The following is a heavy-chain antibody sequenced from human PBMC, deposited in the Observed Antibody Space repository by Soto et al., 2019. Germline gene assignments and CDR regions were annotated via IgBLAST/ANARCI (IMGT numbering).Heavy chain of an antibody. Sequence: QVQLVESGGGVVQPGRSLRLSCAASGFTFSSYGMHWVRQSPGKGLEWVAVMWGDGSNKYYADSVKGRFTISRDNSKNTLYLQMNSLRAEDTAVYYCARDDRMGNRYSSTQPDWGQGTLVTVSS. CDR2: MWGDGSNK. CDR3: ARDDRMGNRYSSTQPD. J-gene: IGHJ4*02. D-gene: IGHD7-27*01. CDR1: GFTFSSYG. V-gene: IGHV3-33*01.